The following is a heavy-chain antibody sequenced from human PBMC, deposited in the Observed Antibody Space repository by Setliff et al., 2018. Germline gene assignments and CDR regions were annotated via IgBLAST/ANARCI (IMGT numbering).Heavy chain of an antibody. CDR2: INHSGST. J-gene: IGHJ4*02. CDR1: GGSFSGYQ. V-gene: IGHV4-34*01. CDR3: ARDGGFRSGTWSLDQ. Sequence: SETLSLTCAVYGGSFSGYQWSWIRQPPGKGLEWIGEINHSGSTNYNPSLKSRVSISVEKSKNQFSLKLTSVTAADTAVYYCARDGGFRSGTWSLDQWGQGTLVTVSS. D-gene: IGHD3-16*02.